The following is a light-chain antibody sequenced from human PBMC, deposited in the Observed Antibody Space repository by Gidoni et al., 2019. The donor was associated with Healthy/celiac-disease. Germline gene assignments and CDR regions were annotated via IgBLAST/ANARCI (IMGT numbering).Light chain of an antibody. Sequence: SSELTQDPAVSVALGQTVRITCQGDSLRSYYASCYQQKPGQAPVLVIYGKNNRPSGIPDRFSGSSSGNTASLTITGAKAEDEADYYCNSRDSSGNHWVFGGGTKLTVL. CDR2: GKN. CDR3: NSRDSSGNHWV. CDR1: SLRSYY. V-gene: IGLV3-19*01. J-gene: IGLJ3*02.